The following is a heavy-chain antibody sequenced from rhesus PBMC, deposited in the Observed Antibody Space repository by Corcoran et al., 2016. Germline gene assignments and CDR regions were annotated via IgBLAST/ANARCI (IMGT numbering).Heavy chain of an antibody. CDR1: GFSISTSGMG. CDR3: ARSRAYCTGSGCYGNAVDF. V-gene: IGHV2-174*01. J-gene: IGHJ3*01. Sequence: QVTLKESGPALVKPTQTLTLTCTFSGFSISTSGMGVGWIRQPPGTALEWLALSYWYDDKYYSTKLNSRLTISKYNYKNQGVLKRTNMDPVDTGTYDCARSRAYCTGSGCYGNAVDFWGQGLRVTVSS. CDR2: SYWYDDK. D-gene: IGHD2-21*01.